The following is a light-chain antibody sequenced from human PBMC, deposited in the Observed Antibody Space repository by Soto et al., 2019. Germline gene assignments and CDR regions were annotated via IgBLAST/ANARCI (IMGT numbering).Light chain of an antibody. CDR1: TGTVTSGHY. V-gene: IGLV7-46*01. Sequence: QAVVTQEPSLTVSPGGTVTLTCGSSTGTVTSGHYPYWFQQKPGQAPRTLIYDTSNKHSWTPARFSGSLLGGRAALTLSGAQPEDEADYFCLLSYSGLVVFGGGTKLTVL. J-gene: IGLJ2*01. CDR2: DTS. CDR3: LLSYSGLVV.